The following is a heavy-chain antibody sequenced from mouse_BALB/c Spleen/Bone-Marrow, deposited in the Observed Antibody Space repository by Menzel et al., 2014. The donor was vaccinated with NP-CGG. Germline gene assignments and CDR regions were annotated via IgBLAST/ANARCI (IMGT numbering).Heavy chain of an antibody. CDR1: GYSFADYT. V-gene: IGHV1-18*01. D-gene: IGHD3-1*01. Sequence: VQLQQSGPELVKPGASMKISCKASGYSFADYTMNWVKQSHGKNLEWIGLINTYNGGTKYNQKFKGKATLTIDKSSSTAYMELLSLTSEDSTVYYCTSHSPFAYWGQGTLVTVSA. CDR3: TSHSPFAY. CDR2: INTYNGGT. J-gene: IGHJ3*01.